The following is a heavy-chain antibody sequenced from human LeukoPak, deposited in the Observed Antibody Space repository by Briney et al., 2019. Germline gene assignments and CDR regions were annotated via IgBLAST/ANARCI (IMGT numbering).Heavy chain of an antibody. CDR2: INPNSGGT. D-gene: IGHD3-10*01. CDR3: ARDPGGITMVRGVTRFDY. V-gene: IGHV1-2*02. CDR1: GYTFTGYY. J-gene: IGHJ4*02. Sequence: ASVKVSCKASGYTFTGYYMHWVRQAPGQGLEWMGWINPNSGGTNYAQKFQGRVTMTRDTSISTAYMELRSLRSDDTAVYYCARDPGGITMVRGVTRFDYWGQGTLVTVSS.